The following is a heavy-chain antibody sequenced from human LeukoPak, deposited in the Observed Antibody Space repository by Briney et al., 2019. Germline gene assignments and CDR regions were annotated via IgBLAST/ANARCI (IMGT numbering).Heavy chain of an antibody. CDR1: GFTFSSYG. CDR2: IWYDGSNK. Sequence: PGGSLRLSCAASGFTFSSYGMHWVRQAPGKGLEWVAVIWYDGSNKYYADSVKGRFTISRDNSKNTLYLQMNSLRAEDTAVYYCARGGSSWPFDYCGQGTLVTVSS. J-gene: IGHJ4*02. CDR3: ARGGSSWPFDY. V-gene: IGHV3-33*01. D-gene: IGHD6-13*01.